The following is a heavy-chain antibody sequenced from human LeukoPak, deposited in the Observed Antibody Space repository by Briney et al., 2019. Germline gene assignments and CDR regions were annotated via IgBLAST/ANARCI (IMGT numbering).Heavy chain of an antibody. V-gene: IGHV3-30-3*01. CDR3: ARRQIDY. J-gene: IGHJ4*02. CDR2: ISYDGSNK. CDR1: GFTFSSYA. Sequence: GGSLRLSCAASGFTFSSYAMDWVRQAPGKGLEWVAVISYDGSNKYYADSVKGRFTISRDNSKNTLYLQMNSLRAEDTAVYYCARRQIDYWGQGTLVTVSS.